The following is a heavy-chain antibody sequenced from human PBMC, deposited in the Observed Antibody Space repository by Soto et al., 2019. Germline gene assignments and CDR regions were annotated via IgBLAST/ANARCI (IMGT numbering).Heavy chain of an antibody. CDR1: GYTFTNYA. V-gene: IGHV1-3*01. Sequence: ASVKVSCKASGYTFTNYAMHWVRQAPGQRLKWMGWINAGNGNTKYSQKFQGRVTITRDTSASTAYMELSSLRSEDTAVYYCARDACSGARCTTQKNYYAMDVWGRETMVT. D-gene: IGHD2-15*01. J-gene: IGHJ6*02. CDR2: INAGNGNT. CDR3: ARDACSGARCTTQKNYYAMDV.